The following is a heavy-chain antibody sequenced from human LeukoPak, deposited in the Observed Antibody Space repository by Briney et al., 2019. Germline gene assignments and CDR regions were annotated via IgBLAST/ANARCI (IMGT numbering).Heavy chain of an antibody. CDR1: GFTFSSYA. Sequence: GGSLRLSCAASGFTFSSYAMSWVRQAPGKGLEWVSAISGSGGSTYYADSVKGRFTISRDNSKNTLYLQMNSLRSEDTAVYYCARAPVKRYYDFWSGYYTDYYGMDVWGQGTTVTVSS. CDR2: ISGSGGST. V-gene: IGHV3-23*01. CDR3: ARAPVKRYYDFWSGYYTDYYGMDV. D-gene: IGHD3-3*01. J-gene: IGHJ6*02.